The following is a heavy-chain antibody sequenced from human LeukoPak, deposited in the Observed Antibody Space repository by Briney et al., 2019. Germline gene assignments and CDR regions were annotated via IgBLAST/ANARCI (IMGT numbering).Heavy chain of an antibody. D-gene: IGHD4-11*01. V-gene: IGHV1-69*04. J-gene: IGHJ4*02. Sequence: SVKVSCKASGGTFSSYAISWVRQAPGQGLEWMGRIIPILGIANYAQKFQGRVTITADKSTSTAYMELSSLRSEDTAVYYCARGPPYSDYVLPFDYWGQGTLVTVSS. CDR2: IIPILGIA. CDR1: GGTFSSYA. CDR3: ARGPPYSDYVLPFDY.